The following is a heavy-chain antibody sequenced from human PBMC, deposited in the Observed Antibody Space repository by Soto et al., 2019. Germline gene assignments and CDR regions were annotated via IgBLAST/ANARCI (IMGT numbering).Heavy chain of an antibody. Sequence: ASVKVSCKASGYSFTSHGISWVRRAPGHGLEWMGWISAYNGDTHYVQRFQGRLTMTTDTSTSTAYMELRSLTSDDTAVYYCARDPPFSGILRGTPLMDVWGQGTTVTVSS. CDR1: GYSFTSHG. CDR2: ISAYNGDT. D-gene: IGHD1-1*01. V-gene: IGHV1-18*04. CDR3: ARDPPFSGILRGTPLMDV. J-gene: IGHJ6*02.